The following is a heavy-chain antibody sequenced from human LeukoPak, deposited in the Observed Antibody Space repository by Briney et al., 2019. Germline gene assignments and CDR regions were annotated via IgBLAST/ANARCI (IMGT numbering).Heavy chain of an antibody. D-gene: IGHD3-3*01. Sequence: GGSLRLSCAASGFTFSSYAMSWVRQAPGKGLEWASAISGSGGSTYYADSVKGRFTISRDNSKNTLYLQMNSLRAEDTAVYYCAKPSYDFWSGYSDTPFDYWGQGTLVTVSS. V-gene: IGHV3-23*01. CDR3: AKPSYDFWSGYSDTPFDY. CDR1: GFTFSSYA. CDR2: ISGSGGST. J-gene: IGHJ4*02.